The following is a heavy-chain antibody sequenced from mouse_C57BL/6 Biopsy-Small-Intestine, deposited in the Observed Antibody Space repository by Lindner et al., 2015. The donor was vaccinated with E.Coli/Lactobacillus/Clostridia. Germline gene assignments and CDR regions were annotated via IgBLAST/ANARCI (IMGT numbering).Heavy chain of an antibody. CDR3: SRSDYYGSYFTY. CDR2: VNPDNDGT. J-gene: IGHJ3*01. CDR1: GYTFSSYI. D-gene: IGHD1-1*01. V-gene: IGHV1-14*01. Sequence: VQLQESGPELVKPGASVKLSCKAAGYTFSSYIIYWVKQKPGQGLEWMGYVNPDNDGTKYNEKFKGKATLTSDKSSSTAYMELSSLTSEDSAVYFCSRSDYYGSYFTYWGQGTLVTVSA.